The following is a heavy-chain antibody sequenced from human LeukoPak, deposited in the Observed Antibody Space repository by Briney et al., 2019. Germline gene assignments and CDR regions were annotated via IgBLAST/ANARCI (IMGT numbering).Heavy chain of an antibody. Sequence: SVKVSCKASGGTFSSYAISWVQQAPGQGLEWMGRIIPIFGTANYAQKFQGRVTITTDESTSTAYMELSSLRSEDTAVYYCAREEAMITFGGVIVNSIDYWGQVNLVTVSS. V-gene: IGHV1-69*05. J-gene: IGHJ4*02. CDR1: GGTFSSYA. D-gene: IGHD3-16*02. CDR3: AREEAMITFGGVIVNSIDY. CDR2: IIPIFGTA.